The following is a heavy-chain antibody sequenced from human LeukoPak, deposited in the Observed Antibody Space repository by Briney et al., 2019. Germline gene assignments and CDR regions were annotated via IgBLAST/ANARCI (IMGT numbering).Heavy chain of an antibody. CDR3: AKATMDV. Sequence: PGGSLRLFCAASGFTFSSYATIWVRQARGKGLEWVSAISGSGGSTYYADSVKARFTISRDNPKNTLYLQMNSLRAEDTAVYYCAKATMDVWGKGTTVTVSS. J-gene: IGHJ6*03. CDR2: ISGSGGST. CDR1: GFTFSSYA. V-gene: IGHV3-23*01.